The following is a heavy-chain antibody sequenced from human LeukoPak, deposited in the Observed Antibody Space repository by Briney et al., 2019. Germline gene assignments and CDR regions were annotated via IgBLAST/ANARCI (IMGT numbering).Heavy chain of an antibody. Sequence: SETLSLTCAVYGGSFSGYYWSWLRQPPGKGLEWIGEINHSGSTNYNPCLESRVTISVDASKNQFSLKLSSVTAADTAVYYCARGLGYCSSTSCPSEYFQHWGQGTLVTVSS. J-gene: IGHJ1*01. CDR1: GGSFSGYY. CDR2: INHSGST. D-gene: IGHD2-2*01. CDR3: ARGLGYCSSTSCPSEYFQH. V-gene: IGHV4-34*01.